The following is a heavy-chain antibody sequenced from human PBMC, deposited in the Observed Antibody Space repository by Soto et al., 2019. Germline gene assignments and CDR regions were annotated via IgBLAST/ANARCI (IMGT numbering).Heavy chain of an antibody. CDR2: ISYDGSNK. J-gene: IGHJ4*02. V-gene: IGHV3-30-3*01. D-gene: IGHD2-2*01. Sequence: QVQLVESGGGVVQPGRSLRLSCAASGFTFSSYAMHWVRQAPGKGLEWVAVISYDGSNKYYADSVKGRFTISRDNSKNTLYLQMNSLRVEDTAVYYCARERFSTSCLDYWGQGTLVTVSS. CDR1: GFTFSSYA. CDR3: ARERFSTSCLDY.